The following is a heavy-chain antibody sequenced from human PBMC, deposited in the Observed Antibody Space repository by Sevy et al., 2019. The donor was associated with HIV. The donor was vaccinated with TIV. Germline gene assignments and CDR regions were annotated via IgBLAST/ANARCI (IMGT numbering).Heavy chain of an antibody. CDR1: GFTFSNFA. Sequence: GGSLRLSCAASGFTFSNFAMGWVRQAPGKGLDWISVISGTGDYKYYADSVKGRFTISRDNSKNTLSLQMNSLRAEDTAIFYCAKKMGGGSGMAFRVDYWGQGTLVTVSS. D-gene: IGHD5-18*01. CDR3: AKKMGGGSGMAFRVDY. CDR2: ISGTGDYK. J-gene: IGHJ4*02. V-gene: IGHV3-23*01.